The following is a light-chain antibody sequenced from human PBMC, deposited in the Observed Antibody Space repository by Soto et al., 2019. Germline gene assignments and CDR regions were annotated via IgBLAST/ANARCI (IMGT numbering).Light chain of an antibody. Sequence: EIVLTQSPGTLSLSPGERATLSCRASQSVSSTYLAWYQQKPGQAPRLLIYGASSRATVIPDRFSGSGSGTDFPLTISRLEPEDFAVYYCQQYGRSPPNTFGGGTKVEIK. V-gene: IGKV3-20*01. CDR3: QQYGRSPPNT. CDR2: GAS. J-gene: IGKJ4*01. CDR1: QSVSSTY.